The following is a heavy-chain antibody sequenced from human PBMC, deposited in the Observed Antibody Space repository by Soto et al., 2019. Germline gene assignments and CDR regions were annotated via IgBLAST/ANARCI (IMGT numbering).Heavy chain of an antibody. D-gene: IGHD2-15*01. CDR3: ARERVVTGGESAFDI. CDR1: GGSISSGGYS. Sequence: QLQLQESGSGLVKPSQTLSLTCAVSGGSISSGGYSWSWIRQPPGKCLEWIGYIYHSGSTYYNPSLKSRVTISVDRSENQFSLKLSSVTAADTAVYYCARERVVTGGESAFDIWGQGTMVTVSS. CDR2: IYHSGST. J-gene: IGHJ3*02. V-gene: IGHV4-30-2*01.